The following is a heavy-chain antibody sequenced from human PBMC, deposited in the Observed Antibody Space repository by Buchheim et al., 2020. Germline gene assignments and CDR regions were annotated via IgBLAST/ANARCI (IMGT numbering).Heavy chain of an antibody. CDR2: IYWDDDK. CDR3: AHSVRGVIPQSSYYYYYMDV. Sequence: QITLKESGPTLVKPTQTLTLTCTFSGFSLSTSGVGVGWIRQPPGKALEWLALIYWDDDKRYSPSLKSRLTITKDTSKNQVVLTMTNMYPVDTATYYCAHSVRGVIPQSSYYYYYMDVWGKGTT. D-gene: IGHD3-10*01. V-gene: IGHV2-5*02. CDR1: GFSLSTSGVG. J-gene: IGHJ6*03.